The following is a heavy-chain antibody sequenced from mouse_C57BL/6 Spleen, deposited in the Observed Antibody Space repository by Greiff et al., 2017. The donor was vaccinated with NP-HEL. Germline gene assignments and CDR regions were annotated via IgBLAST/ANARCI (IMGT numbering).Heavy chain of an antibody. CDR1: GFTFTDYY. V-gene: IGHV7-3*01. CDR2: IRNKANGYTT. CDR3: ARYGIWNYFDD. J-gene: IGHJ2*01. Sequence: DVMLVESGGGLVQPGGSLSLSCAASGFTFTDYYMSWVRQPPGKALEWLGFIRNKANGYTTEYSASVKGRFTISRDNSQSILYLQMNALRAEDSATYYCARYGIWNYFDDWGQGTTLTVSS.